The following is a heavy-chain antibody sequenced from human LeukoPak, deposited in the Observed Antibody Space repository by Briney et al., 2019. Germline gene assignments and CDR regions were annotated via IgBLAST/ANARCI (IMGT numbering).Heavy chain of an antibody. CDR1: GFTFSSYE. D-gene: IGHD6-13*01. CDR2: ISNSGDSI. J-gene: IGHJ4*02. CDR3: AKSYPSSWYALDY. V-gene: IGHV3-48*03. Sequence: GGSLRLSCAASGFTFSSYEMNWLRQAPGKGPEWVSYISNSGDSIYYADSVKGRFTISRDNSKNTLYLQLNSLRAEDTAVYYCAKSYPSSWYALDYWGQGTLVTVSS.